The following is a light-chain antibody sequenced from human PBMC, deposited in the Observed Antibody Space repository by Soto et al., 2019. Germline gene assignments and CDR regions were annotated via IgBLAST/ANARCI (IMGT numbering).Light chain of an antibody. CDR2: DAS. Sequence: ELVLTQSPGTLSLTPGERATLSCRASQSVSYSYLAWYQQKPGQAPRLLIFDASNRATGIPDRFSGSGSGTDFTLTISRLEPEDFAVYYCQQYGSSPLTFGGGTKVDIK. J-gene: IGKJ4*01. V-gene: IGKV3-20*01. CDR1: QSVSYSY. CDR3: QQYGSSPLT.